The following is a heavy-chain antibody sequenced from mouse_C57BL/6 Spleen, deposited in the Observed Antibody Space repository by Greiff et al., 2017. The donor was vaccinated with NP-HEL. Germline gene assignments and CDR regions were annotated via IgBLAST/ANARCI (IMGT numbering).Heavy chain of an antibody. CDR3: ARQTYYSNYVAY. V-gene: IGHV5-17*01. J-gene: IGHJ3*01. CDR1: GFTFSDYG. Sequence: EVKLQESGGGLVKPGGSLKLSCAASGFTFSDYGMHWVRQAPEKGLEWVAYISSGSSTISYADTVTGRFTISRDNAKNTLFLQLTSLRSEDTAMYYCARQTYYSNYVAYWGQGTLVTVSA. CDR2: ISSGSSTI. D-gene: IGHD2-5*01.